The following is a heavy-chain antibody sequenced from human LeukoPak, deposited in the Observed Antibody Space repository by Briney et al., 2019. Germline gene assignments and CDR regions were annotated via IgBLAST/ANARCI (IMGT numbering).Heavy chain of an antibody. Sequence: ASVKVSCKASGYTFTSYGISWVRQAPGQGLEWMGWISAYNGNTNYAQKLQGRVTMTTDTSTSTAYMELRSLRSGDTAVYYCARWVPAGYSFDYWGQGTLVTVSS. J-gene: IGHJ4*02. CDR1: GYTFTSYG. CDR3: ARWVPAGYSFDY. V-gene: IGHV1-18*01. CDR2: ISAYNGNT. D-gene: IGHD3-9*01.